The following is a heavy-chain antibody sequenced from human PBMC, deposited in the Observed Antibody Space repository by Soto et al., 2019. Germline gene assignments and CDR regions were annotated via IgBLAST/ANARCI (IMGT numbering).Heavy chain of an antibody. CDR1: GFTVSRKY. Sequence: GGSLRLSCVASGFTVSRKYMSWVRQAPGKGLEWVSVIYTGGTTYYADSVKGRFTLSRDNSKNTLYLQMNSLRAEDTAVYYCARGSHFFDYWGQGTLVTVSS. D-gene: IGHD3-10*01. J-gene: IGHJ4*02. V-gene: IGHV3-66*01. CDR2: IYTGGTT. CDR3: ARGSHFFDY.